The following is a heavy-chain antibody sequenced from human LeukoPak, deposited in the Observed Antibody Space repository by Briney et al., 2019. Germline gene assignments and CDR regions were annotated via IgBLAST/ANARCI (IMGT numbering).Heavy chain of an antibody. Sequence: KPSETLSLTCAVYGVSFSGYYWSWLRQPPGKGLEWIGEINHSGSTNYNPSLKSRVTISVDTSKNQFSLKLSSVTAADTAVYYCARQGLSGSYYFDYWGQGTLVTVSS. CDR2: INHSGST. V-gene: IGHV4-34*01. CDR3: ARQGLSGSYYFDY. D-gene: IGHD1-26*01. J-gene: IGHJ4*02. CDR1: GVSFSGYY.